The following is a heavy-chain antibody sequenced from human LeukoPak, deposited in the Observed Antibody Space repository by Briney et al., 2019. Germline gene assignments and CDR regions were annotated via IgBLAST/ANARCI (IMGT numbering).Heavy chain of an antibody. CDR1: GGSFSGYY. V-gene: IGHV4-34*01. CDR3: ARHGTTSSPFDY. D-gene: IGHD1-7*01. Sequence: SETLSLTCAVYGGSFSGYYWSWIRQPPGKGLEWIGEINHSGSTNYNPSLKSRVTISVDTSKNQFSLKLSSVTAADTAVYYCARHGTTSSPFDYWGQGTLVTVSS. CDR2: INHSGST. J-gene: IGHJ4*02.